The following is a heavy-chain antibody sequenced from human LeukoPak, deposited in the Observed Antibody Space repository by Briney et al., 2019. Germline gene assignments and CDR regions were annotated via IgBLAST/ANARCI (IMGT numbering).Heavy chain of an antibody. CDR2: INPNSAGK. CDR3: ARADYYDSGDYSAPFDS. V-gene: IGHV1-2*02. Sequence: ASVKVSCKASGYSFTGYYIHLVRQAPGQGLEWMGWINPNSAGKKYAQKFQGRVTMTRDTSITTAYMELSRLRSDDSAVYYCARADYYDSGDYSAPFDSWGQGTLITVSS. CDR1: GYSFTGYY. J-gene: IGHJ4*02. D-gene: IGHD3-22*01.